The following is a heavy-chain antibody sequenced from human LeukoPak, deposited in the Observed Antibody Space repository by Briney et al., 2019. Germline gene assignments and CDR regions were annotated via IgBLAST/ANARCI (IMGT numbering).Heavy chain of an antibody. CDR1: GFTFSSYA. CDR3: ARGGRDGYNYAFDI. V-gene: IGHV3-23*01. CDR2: ISGSGGST. J-gene: IGHJ3*02. Sequence: GGSLRLSCAASGFTFSSYAMSWVRQAPGKGLEWVSAISGSGGSTYYADSVKGRFTISRDNSKNTLYLQMGSLRAEDMAVYYCARGGRDGYNYAFDIWGQGTLVTVSS. D-gene: IGHD5-24*01.